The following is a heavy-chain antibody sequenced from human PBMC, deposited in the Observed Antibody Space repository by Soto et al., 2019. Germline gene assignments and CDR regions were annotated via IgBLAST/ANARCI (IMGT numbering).Heavy chain of an antibody. D-gene: IGHD5-12*01. Sequence: SETLSLTCAVYGGSFSGYYWSWIRQPPGKGLEWIGEINHSGSTNYNPSLKSRVTISVDTSKNQFSLKLSSVTAADTAVYYCARFSKQRGYSGQHFDYWGQGTLVTVSS. CDR1: GGSFSGYY. V-gene: IGHV4-34*01. CDR2: INHSGST. CDR3: ARFSKQRGYSGQHFDY. J-gene: IGHJ4*02.